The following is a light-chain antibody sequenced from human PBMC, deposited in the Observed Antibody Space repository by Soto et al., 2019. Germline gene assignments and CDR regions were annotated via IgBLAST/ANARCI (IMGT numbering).Light chain of an antibody. CDR2: LKSDGTH. CDR3: QTWGTGFQV. J-gene: IGLJ3*02. V-gene: IGLV4-69*01. Sequence: QLVLTQSPSASASLGASVKLTCTLSSGHSTYVIAWHQHQAEKGPRYLMNLKSDGTHTKGDGIPDRFSGSSSGAERYLTISSLQSEDEADYYCQTWGTGFQVFGGGTQLTVL. CDR1: SGHSTYV.